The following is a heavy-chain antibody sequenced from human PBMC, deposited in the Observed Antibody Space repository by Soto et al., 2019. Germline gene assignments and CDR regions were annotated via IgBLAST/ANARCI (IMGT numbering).Heavy chain of an antibody. J-gene: IGHJ4*03. V-gene: IGHV4-31*03. D-gene: IGHD2-8*02. CDR1: GDSIRGGGHY. CDR3: ARDTGLAPTVWGY. CDR2: VYHSGST. Sequence: QVQLQESGPGLVKPSQTLSLTCSVSGDSIRGGGHYWNWIRQFPGKGLEWIGYVYHSGSTHYNPSTKRRLTISIDTSKNQFSPRLNSVTAAATALYYCARDTGLAPTVWGYWGHGTQVTVSS.